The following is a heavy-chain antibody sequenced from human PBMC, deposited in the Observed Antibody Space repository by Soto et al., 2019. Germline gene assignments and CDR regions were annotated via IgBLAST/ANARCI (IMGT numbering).Heavy chain of an antibody. CDR1: GFTFSSYG. D-gene: IGHD1-26*01. CDR2: IWYDGSNK. J-gene: IGHJ5*02. V-gene: IGHV3-33*01. Sequence: GGSLRLSCAASGFTFSSYGMHWVRQAPGKGLEWVAVIWYDGSNKYYADSVKGRFTLSRDNSKNTLYLQMNSLRAEDTAVYYCARDLSLDGYYPNLNWFDPWGQGTLVTVSS. CDR3: ARDLSLDGYYPNLNWFDP.